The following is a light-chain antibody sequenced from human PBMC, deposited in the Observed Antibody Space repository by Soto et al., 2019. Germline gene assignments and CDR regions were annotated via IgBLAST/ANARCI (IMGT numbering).Light chain of an antibody. Sequence: EIVLTQSPDTLSLSPGESGTLSCRASQSVTNNYLAWYQQKPGQAPMLLIYDASNRATGIPDRFSGNGSGTDFTLTISRLEPEDFAVYYCQQCAFSPRTFGQGTRLDIK. J-gene: IGKJ2*01. CDR1: QSVTNNY. CDR3: QQCAFSPRT. V-gene: IGKV3-20*01. CDR2: DAS.